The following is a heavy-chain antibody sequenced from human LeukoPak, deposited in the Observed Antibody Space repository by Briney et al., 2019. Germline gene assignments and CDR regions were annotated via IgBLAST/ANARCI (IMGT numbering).Heavy chain of an antibody. CDR3: AKVWVTYYDRGIFDS. CDR2: ISYDGSNK. V-gene: IGHV3-30*18. D-gene: IGHD3-22*01. CDR1: GFTFSSYG. Sequence: GGSLRLSCAASGFTFSSYGMHWVRQDPGKGLEWVAVISYDGSNKYYADSVKGRFAISRDDSKSTLYLQMSSLRGEDTAAYYCAKVWVTYYDRGIFDSWGQGTRVTVSS. J-gene: IGHJ4*02.